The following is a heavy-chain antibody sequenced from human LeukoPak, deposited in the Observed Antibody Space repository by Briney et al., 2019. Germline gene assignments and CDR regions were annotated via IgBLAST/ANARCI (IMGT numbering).Heavy chain of an antibody. J-gene: IGHJ3*02. V-gene: IGHV4-39*01. CDR1: GGSISSSSYY. CDR2: IYYSGST. CDR3: ARQKVGAEGWDAFDI. D-gene: IGHD1-26*01. Sequence: SETLSLTCTVSGGSISSSSYYWGWIRQPPGKGLEWIGSIYYSGSTYYNPSLKSRVTISVDTSKNQFSLKLSSVTAADTAVYYCARQKVGAEGWDAFDIWGQGTMVTVSS.